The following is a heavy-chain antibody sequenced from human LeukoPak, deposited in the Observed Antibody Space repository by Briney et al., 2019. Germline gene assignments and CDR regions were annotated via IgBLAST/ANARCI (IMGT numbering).Heavy chain of an antibody. CDR2: INSDGSST. J-gene: IGHJ4*02. CDR3: ARGHSTANYYVGDY. V-gene: IGHV3-74*01. D-gene: IGHD4/OR15-4a*01. CDR1: GFTFSSYW. Sequence: GGSLRLSCAASGFTFSSYWMHWVRQAPGKGLVWVSRINSDGSSTSYADSVKGRFTISRDNAKNTLYLQLNSLTTEDTAVYYCARGHSTANYYVGDYWGQGTLVTVSS.